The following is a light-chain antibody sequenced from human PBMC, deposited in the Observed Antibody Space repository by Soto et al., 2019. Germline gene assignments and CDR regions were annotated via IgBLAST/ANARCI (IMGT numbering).Light chain of an antibody. J-gene: IGKJ1*01. V-gene: IGKV3-20*01. CDR2: GAS. CDR1: QSVSSSY. Sequence: EIVLAHSPGNLSLSPSARSTGXGKTSQSVSSSYLAWYQQKPGQAPRLLIYGASSRATGIPDRFSGSGSGTDFTLTISRLEPEDFAVYYCQQYGSSPGTFGQGTKVDIK. CDR3: QQYGSSPGT.